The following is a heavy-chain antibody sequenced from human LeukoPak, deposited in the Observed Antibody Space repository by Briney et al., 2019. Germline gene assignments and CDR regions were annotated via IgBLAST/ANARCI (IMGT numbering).Heavy chain of an antibody. D-gene: IGHD5-12*01. CDR3: ARGWATGDY. CDR1: GFTFSSYA. V-gene: IGHV3-30-3*01. CDR2: ISYDGSNK. Sequence: PGGSLRLSCAASGFTFSSYAMHWVRQAPGKGLEWVAVISYDGSNKYYADSVKGRFTISRDNSKNTLYLQMNSLRAGDTAVYYCARGWATGDYWGQGTLVTVSS. J-gene: IGHJ4*02.